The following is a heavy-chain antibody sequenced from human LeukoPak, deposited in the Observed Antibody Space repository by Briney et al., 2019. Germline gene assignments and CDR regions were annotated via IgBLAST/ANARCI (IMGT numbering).Heavy chain of an antibody. D-gene: IGHD3-22*01. CDR3: AREYSSGYSDY. J-gene: IGHJ4*02. Sequence: GGSLRLSCAASGFTFSNYGMHWVRQAPGKGLEWVAFIRYDGGNKYYADSVKGRFTISRDNAKNSLYLQMNSLRAEDTAVYYCAREYSSGYSDYWGQGTLVTVSS. CDR1: GFTFSNYG. CDR2: IRYDGGNK. V-gene: IGHV3-30*02.